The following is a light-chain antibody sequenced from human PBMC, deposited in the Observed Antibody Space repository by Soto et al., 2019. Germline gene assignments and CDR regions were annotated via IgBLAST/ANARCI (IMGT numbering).Light chain of an antibody. CDR1: QTIICY. Sequence: DIQMTQSPSSLSASIGDSVTIAGRASQTIICYLNWYQQKPGKAPRLLINAASNLQSGVPSRFRGSGSETDFTLTITSLQPEDFATYYCQQSYSTPRTFGQGTKVDIK. V-gene: IGKV1-39*01. CDR3: QQSYSTPRT. CDR2: AAS. J-gene: IGKJ1*01.